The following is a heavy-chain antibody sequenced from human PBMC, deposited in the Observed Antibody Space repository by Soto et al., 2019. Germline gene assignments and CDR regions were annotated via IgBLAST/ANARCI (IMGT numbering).Heavy chain of an antibody. CDR3: ARGRYCSGGSCDYFDY. J-gene: IGHJ4*02. D-gene: IGHD2-15*01. CDR1: GFTFSSYW. V-gene: IGHV3-7*01. Sequence: GSLRLSCAASGFTFSSYWMRWVRQAPGKGLEWVANIKQDGSEKYYVDSVKGRFTISRDNKNSLYLQMNSLRAEDTAVYYCARGRYCSGGSCDYFDYWGQGTLLTVSS. CDR2: IKQDGSEK.